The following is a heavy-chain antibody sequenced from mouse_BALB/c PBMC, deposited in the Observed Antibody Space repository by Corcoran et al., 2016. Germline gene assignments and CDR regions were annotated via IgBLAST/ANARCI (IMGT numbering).Heavy chain of an antibody. CDR2: IDPANGNT. D-gene: IGHD1-1*01. J-gene: IGHJ4*01. CDR3: AYYGSTYAMDY. V-gene: IGHV14-3*02. Sequence: EVQLQQSGAELVKPGASVKLSCTASGFNIKDTYMHWVKQRPEQGLEWIGRIDPANGNTKYDPKFQGKATITADTSSNTAYLQLSSLTSEDTAVYYCAYYGSTYAMDYWGQGPSVTVSS. CDR1: GFNIKDTY.